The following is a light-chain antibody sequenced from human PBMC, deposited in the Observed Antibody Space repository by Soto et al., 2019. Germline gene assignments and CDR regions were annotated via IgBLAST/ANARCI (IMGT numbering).Light chain of an antibody. CDR1: QSVLYSSNNKNY. CDR2: WAS. Sequence: DIVMTQSPDSLAVSLGERATINCKSSQSVLYSSNNKNYLAWYQQKPGQPPKLLVYWASTREPGVPDRFSGSGSGTDFTLTISSLQAADVAVYYCQQYYITPFTFGPGTRVNI. J-gene: IGKJ3*01. CDR3: QQYYITPFT. V-gene: IGKV4-1*01.